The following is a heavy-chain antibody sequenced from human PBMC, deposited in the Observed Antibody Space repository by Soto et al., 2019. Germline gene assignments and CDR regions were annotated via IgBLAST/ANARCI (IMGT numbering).Heavy chain of an antibody. CDR1: GYTFTSYY. CDR2: INPSGGST. Sequence: ASVKVSCKASGYTFTSYYMHWVRQAPGQGLEWMGIINPSGGSTSYAQKFQGRVTMTRDTSTSTVYMELSSLRSEDTAVYYCARSGRLGYCTNGVCRTYYFDYSGQGTLVIVSA. CDR3: ARSGRLGYCTNGVCRTYYFDY. V-gene: IGHV1-46*03. D-gene: IGHD2-8*01. J-gene: IGHJ4*02.